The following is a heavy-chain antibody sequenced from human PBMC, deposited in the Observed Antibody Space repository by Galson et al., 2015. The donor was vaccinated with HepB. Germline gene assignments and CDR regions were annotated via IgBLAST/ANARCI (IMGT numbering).Heavy chain of an antibody. V-gene: IGHV1-2*06. Sequence: SVKVSCKASGYTFTGYYMHWVRQAPGQGLEWMGRINPNRGGANYAQRFQGRVTMTRDTSISTAYMELSRLRSDDTAVFYCATLGAGTGIVGATHYFFVYWGQGTLVTVSS. D-gene: IGHD1-26*01. CDR3: ATLGAGTGIVGATHYFFVY. CDR2: INPNRGGA. J-gene: IGHJ4*02. CDR1: GYTFTGYY.